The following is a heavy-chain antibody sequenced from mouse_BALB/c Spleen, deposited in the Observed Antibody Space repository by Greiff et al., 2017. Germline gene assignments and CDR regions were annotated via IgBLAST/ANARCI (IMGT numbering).Heavy chain of an antibody. Sequence: EVQLVESGGGLVQPGGSRKLSCAASGFTFSSFGMHWVRQAPEKGLEWVAYISSGSSTIYYADTVKGRFTISRDNPKNTLFLQMTSLRSEDTAMYYCARGGTTVVFDYWGQGTTLTVSS. D-gene: IGHD1-1*01. V-gene: IGHV5-17*02. CDR2: ISSGSSTI. J-gene: IGHJ2*01. CDR1: GFTFSSFG. CDR3: ARGGTTVVFDY.